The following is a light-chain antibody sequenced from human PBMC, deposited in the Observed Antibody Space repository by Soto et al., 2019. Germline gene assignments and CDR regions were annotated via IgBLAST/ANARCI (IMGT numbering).Light chain of an antibody. V-gene: IGLV7-46*01. CDR2: HTS. J-gene: IGLJ1*01. Sequence: QAVVTQEPSLSVSPGGTVTLTCGSSTGAVTSGHYPYWFQQKPGQAPLTLIYHTSDKHSWTPARFSGSLLGGKAALTLSGAQPEDEAEYYCLLSYTGARSYVFGSGTKVTVL. CDR3: LLSYTGARSYV. CDR1: TGAVTSGHY.